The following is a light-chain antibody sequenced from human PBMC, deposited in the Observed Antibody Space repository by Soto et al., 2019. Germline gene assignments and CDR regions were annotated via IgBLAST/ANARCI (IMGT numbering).Light chain of an antibody. CDR3: SSYTSSSTPLYV. CDR1: SSDVGGYNY. V-gene: IGLV2-14*01. CDR2: DVS. Sequence: QSVLTQPASVSGSPGQSITISCTGTSSDVGGYNYVSWYQQHPGKAPKLMIYDVSNRPSGVSNRFSGSKSCNTASLTISGLQAEDEADYYCSSYTSSSTPLYVFGTGTKLTVL. J-gene: IGLJ1*01.